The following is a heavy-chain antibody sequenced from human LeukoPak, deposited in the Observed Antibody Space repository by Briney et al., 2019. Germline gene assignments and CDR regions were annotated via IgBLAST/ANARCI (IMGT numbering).Heavy chain of an antibody. Sequence: PGGSLRLSCAASGSTFANYWMSWVRQAPGKGLEWVANIRQDGSEKFYVDSVKGRFTISRDNDKSSLYLQMNSLRGEDTAVYFCARVGGSWELLLWGQGTLVTVS. CDR2: IRQDGSEK. CDR1: GSTFANYW. V-gene: IGHV3-7*01. CDR3: ARVGGSWELLL. J-gene: IGHJ4*02. D-gene: IGHD2-15*01.